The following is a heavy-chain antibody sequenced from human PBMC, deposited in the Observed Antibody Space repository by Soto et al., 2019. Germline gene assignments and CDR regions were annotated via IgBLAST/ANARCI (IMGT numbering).Heavy chain of an antibody. J-gene: IGHJ6*02. Sequence: QVQLVQSGAEVKKPGASVKVSCKASGYTVTSYDINWVRQATGQGIEWMGWMNPNSGNTGYAQQLQGRVTMTRNTSISPAYMALSSLRAEDTAVYYCARAREYYYGMDVWGQGTTVTVSS. V-gene: IGHV1-8*01. CDR3: ARAREYYYGMDV. CDR2: MNPNSGNT. CDR1: GYTVTSYD.